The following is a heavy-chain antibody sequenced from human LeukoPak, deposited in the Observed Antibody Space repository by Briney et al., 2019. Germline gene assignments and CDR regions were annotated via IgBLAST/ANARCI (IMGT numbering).Heavy chain of an antibody. Sequence: GGSLRLSCAASGFTFSTYAMHWVRQAPGKGLEWVAVISYDGSNKYYADSVKGRFTISRDNSKNTLYLQMSSLSAEDTAVYYCAKMNGYMDVWGKGTTVTVSS. V-gene: IGHV3-30*04. CDR3: AKMNGYMDV. J-gene: IGHJ6*03. CDR1: GFTFSTYA. D-gene: IGHD1-1*01. CDR2: ISYDGSNK.